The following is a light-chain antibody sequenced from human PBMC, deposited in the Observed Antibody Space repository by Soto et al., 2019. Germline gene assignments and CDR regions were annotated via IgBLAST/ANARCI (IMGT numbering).Light chain of an antibody. CDR1: SSDVGGYNY. CDR3: SSYTTSSTWV. Sequence: QSALTQPPSASGSPGQSVAISCTGTSSDVGGYNYVSWYQKHPGKAPKLMISGVTNRPAGVSNRFSGSKSGNTASLTITGLQAEDEADYYCSSYTTSSTWVFGGGTKLTVL. CDR2: GVT. V-gene: IGLV2-14*01. J-gene: IGLJ3*02.